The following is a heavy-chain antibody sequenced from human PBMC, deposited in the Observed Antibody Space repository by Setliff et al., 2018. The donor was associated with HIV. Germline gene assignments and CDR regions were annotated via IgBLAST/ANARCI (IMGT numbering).Heavy chain of an antibody. CDR3: ARMYSGYDWSPAGARTRYFDY. CDR2: IYTSGST. Sequence: PSETLSLTCTVSGVSITGHYWSWIRQPAGKGLEWIGRIYTSGSTNYNPSLKSRVTISVDTSKNQFSLKLSSVTAADTAVYYCARMYSGYDWSPAGARTRYFDYWGQGTLVTVSS. J-gene: IGHJ4*02. CDR1: GVSITGHY. D-gene: IGHD5-12*01. V-gene: IGHV4-4*07.